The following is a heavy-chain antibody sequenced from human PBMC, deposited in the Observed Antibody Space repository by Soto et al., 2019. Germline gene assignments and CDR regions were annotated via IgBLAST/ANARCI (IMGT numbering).Heavy chain of an antibody. Sequence: QVQLVESGGGVVQPGRSLRLSCAASGFTFSSYGMHWVRQAPGKGLEWVAVISYDGSNKYYADSVKGRFTISRDNSKNTLNLQMNSLRAEDTAVYYCGNSKAYYYYGMDVWGQGTTVTVSS. J-gene: IGHJ6*02. CDR1: GFTFSSYG. CDR2: ISYDGSNK. CDR3: GNSKAYYYYGMDV. V-gene: IGHV3-30*18.